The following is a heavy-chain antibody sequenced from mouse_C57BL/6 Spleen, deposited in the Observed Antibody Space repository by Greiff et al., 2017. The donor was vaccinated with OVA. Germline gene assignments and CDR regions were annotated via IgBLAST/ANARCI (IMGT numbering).Heavy chain of an antibody. D-gene: IGHD1-1*01. CDR2: IYPGDGDT. CDR3: ARATITTDPTWFAY. CDR1: GYAFSSYW. J-gene: IGHJ3*01. Sequence: QVQLQQSGAELVKPGASVKISCKASGYAFSSYWMNWVKQRPGKGLEWIGQIYPGDGDTNYNGKFKGKATLTADKSSSTAYMQLSSLTSEDSAVYFCARATITTDPTWFAYWGQGTLVTVSA. V-gene: IGHV1-80*01.